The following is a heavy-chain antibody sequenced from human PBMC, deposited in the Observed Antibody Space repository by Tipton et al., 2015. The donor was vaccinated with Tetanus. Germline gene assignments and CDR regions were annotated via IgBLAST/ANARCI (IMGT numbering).Heavy chain of an antibody. Sequence: TLSLTCAVYGASFSDYYWSWIRQAPGKGLEWIGEINHSGSTNHNPSLKSRVTLSVDTSKNQFSLKLNSVTAADTAVYYCARVQLSSSFLKYNWLDPWGQGTLVTVAS. J-gene: IGHJ5*02. CDR3: ARVQLSSSFLKYNWLDP. CDR2: INHSGST. CDR1: GASFSDYY. D-gene: IGHD3-3*02. V-gene: IGHV4-34*01.